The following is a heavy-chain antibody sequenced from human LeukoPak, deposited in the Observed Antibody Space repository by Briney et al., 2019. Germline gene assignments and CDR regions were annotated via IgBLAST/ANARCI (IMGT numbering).Heavy chain of an antibody. Sequence: GGSLRLSCEASGLSISNSWMAWVRRAPGKGLEWVANIKEDGSAKFYVDSVKGRFTISRDNAKNSLSLQLNSLRVEDTAVYYCATALNAPAGPDWGQGTLVTVSS. CDR1: GLSISNSW. V-gene: IGHV3-7*01. CDR3: ATALNAPAGPD. CDR2: IKEDGSAK. J-gene: IGHJ4*02. D-gene: IGHD6-13*01.